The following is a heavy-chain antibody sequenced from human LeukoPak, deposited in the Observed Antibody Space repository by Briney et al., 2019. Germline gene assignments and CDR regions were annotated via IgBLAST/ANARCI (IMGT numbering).Heavy chain of an antibody. V-gene: IGHV3-23*01. CDR2: IGATGAET. Sequence: GGSLRLSCAASGFTFSTYAMSWVRQTPGKGLDWVSVIGATGAETYYAASVRGRFTISRDNSKNTLYLQMNSLRAEDTALYYCAKDLGTYGDTPAYFDYWGQGTLVTVSS. CDR3: AKDLGTYGDTPAYFDY. D-gene: IGHD4-17*01. J-gene: IGHJ4*02. CDR1: GFTFSTYA.